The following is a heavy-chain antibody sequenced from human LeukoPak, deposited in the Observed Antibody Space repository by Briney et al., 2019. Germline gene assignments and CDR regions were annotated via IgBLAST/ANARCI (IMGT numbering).Heavy chain of an antibody. CDR1: GGSISSGGYY. J-gene: IGHJ2*01. Sequence: SETLSLTCTVSGGSISSGGYYWSWIRQHPGKGLEWIVYIYYSGSTYYNPSLKSRVTISVDTSKNQFSLKLSSVTAADTAVYYCARERHLSDDFWSGYYPRRYFDLWGRGTLVTVSS. V-gene: IGHV4-31*03. CDR3: ARERHLSDDFWSGYYPRRYFDL. CDR2: IYYSGST. D-gene: IGHD3-3*01.